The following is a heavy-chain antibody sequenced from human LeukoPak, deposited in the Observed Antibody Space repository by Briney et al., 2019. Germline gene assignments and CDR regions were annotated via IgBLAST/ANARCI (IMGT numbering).Heavy chain of an antibody. CDR2: IYTSGST. CDR1: GGSISSGSYY. CDR3: ARTTAWARTKFDY. V-gene: IGHV4-61*02. D-gene: IGHD1-14*01. Sequence: PSQTLSLTCTVSGGSISSGSYYWSWIRQPAGKGLEWIGRIYTSGSTNYNPSLKSRVTISVDTSKNQFSLKLSSVTAADTAVYYCARTTAWARTKFDYWGQGTLVTVSS. J-gene: IGHJ4*02.